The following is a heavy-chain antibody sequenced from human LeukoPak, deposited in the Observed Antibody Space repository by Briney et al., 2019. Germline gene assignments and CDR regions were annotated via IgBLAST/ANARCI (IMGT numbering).Heavy chain of an antibody. CDR1: GVSISSYY. CDR3: ARNDEGGLAYFDY. Sequence: SETLSLTCTVSGVSISSYYWSWIRQPPGKGLEWIGYIYYSGSTNYNPSLKSRISISVDTSKNQFSLKLSSVTAADTAVYYCARNDEGGLAYFDYWGQGTLVTVSS. D-gene: IGHD3/OR15-3a*01. J-gene: IGHJ4*02. CDR2: IYYSGST. V-gene: IGHV4-59*12.